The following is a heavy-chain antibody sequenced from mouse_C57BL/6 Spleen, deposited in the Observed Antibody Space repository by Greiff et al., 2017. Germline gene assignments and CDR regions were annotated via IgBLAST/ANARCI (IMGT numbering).Heavy chain of an antibody. CDR3: ARHLVDYGYDDAMDY. V-gene: IGHV5-12*01. D-gene: IGHD2-2*01. CDR1: GFTFSDYY. CDR2: ISNGGGST. Sequence: EVQLVESGGGLVQPGGSLKLSCAASGFTFSDYYMYWVRQTPEKRLEWVAYISNGGGSTYYPDTVKGRFTISRDNAKNTLYLQMSRLKSEDTAMYYCARHLVDYGYDDAMDYWGQGTSVTVSS. J-gene: IGHJ4*01.